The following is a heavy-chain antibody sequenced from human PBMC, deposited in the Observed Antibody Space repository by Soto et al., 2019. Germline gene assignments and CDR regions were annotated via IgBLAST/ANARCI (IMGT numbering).Heavy chain of an antibody. CDR1: GFTFSSYW. CDR2: IKQDGSEK. J-gene: IGHJ5*02. D-gene: IGHD7-27*01. CDR3: ARGGLLTGDPNWFDP. V-gene: IGHV3-7*01. Sequence: GGSLRLSCAASGFTFSSYWMSWVRQAPGKGLEWVANIKQDGSEKYYVDSVKGRFTISRDNAKNSLYLQMNSLRAEDTAVYYCARGGLLTGDPNWFDPWGQGTLVTVSS.